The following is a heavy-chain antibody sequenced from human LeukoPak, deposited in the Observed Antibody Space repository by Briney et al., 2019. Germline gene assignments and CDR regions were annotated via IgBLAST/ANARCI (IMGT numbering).Heavy chain of an antibody. J-gene: IGHJ4*02. CDR1: GFTVSSNY. CDR3: ATAPSGSYYDSSGPPPYFDY. Sequence: GGSLRLSCAASGFTVSSNYMSWVRQAPGKGLEWVSVIYSGGSTYYADSVKGRFTISRDNSKNTLYLQMNSLRAEVTAVYYCATAPSGSYYDSSGPPPYFDYWGQGTLVTVSS. D-gene: IGHD3-22*01. CDR2: IYSGGST. V-gene: IGHV3-53*01.